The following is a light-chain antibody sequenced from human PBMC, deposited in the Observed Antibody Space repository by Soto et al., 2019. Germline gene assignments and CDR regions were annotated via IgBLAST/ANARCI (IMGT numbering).Light chain of an antibody. Sequence: EIVLTQSPGTLSLSQGERATLSCRASQRVSSNYFPWYQQKPGQAPRLLIYGASSMASGIPDRFSGSGSGTEFTLTISRLEPADFAVSYCQQYDDSPLRYTFGQGTKVDIK. V-gene: IGKV3-20*01. CDR1: QRVSSNY. CDR2: GAS. J-gene: IGKJ2*01. CDR3: QQYDDSPLRYT.